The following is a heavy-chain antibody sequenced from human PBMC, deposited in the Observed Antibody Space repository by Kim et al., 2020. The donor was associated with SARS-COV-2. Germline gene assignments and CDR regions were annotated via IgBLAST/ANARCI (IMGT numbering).Heavy chain of an antibody. D-gene: IGHD2-15*01. CDR2: ISGSGGTT. CDR1: GFTFNTYA. V-gene: IGHV3-23*01. CDR3: AKSYCSGDSCYRFYDY. Sequence: GGSLRLSCTASGFTFNTYAMSWVPQAPGKGLEWVSSISGSGGTTFYADSVKGRFTISRDNSKSTLYLQMNSLRAEDTAVYYCAKSYCSGDSCYRFYDYWGQGTLVTVSS. J-gene: IGHJ4*02.